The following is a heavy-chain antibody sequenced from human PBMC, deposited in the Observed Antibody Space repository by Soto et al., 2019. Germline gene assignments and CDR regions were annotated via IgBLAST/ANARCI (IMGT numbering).Heavy chain of an antibody. CDR3: ETSGSGTYQPPTFDY. CDR1: GGSISSGGYY. V-gene: IGHV4-31*03. CDR2: IYYSGST. J-gene: IGHJ4*02. D-gene: IGHD3-10*01. Sequence: QVQLQESGPGLVKPSQTLSLTCTVSGGSISSGGYYWSWIRQHPGKGLEWIGYIYYSGSTYYNPSLKSRVTISVDTSKNQLSLKLSSVTAADTAVYYCETSGSGTYQPPTFDYWGQGTLVTVSS.